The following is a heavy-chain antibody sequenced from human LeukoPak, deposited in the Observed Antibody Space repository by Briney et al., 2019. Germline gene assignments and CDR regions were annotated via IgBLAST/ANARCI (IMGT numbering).Heavy chain of an antibody. CDR2: ISGSGGST. V-gene: IGHV3-23*01. Sequence: QTGGSLRLSCAASGFTFSSYGMSWVRQAPGKGLEWVSAISGSGGSTYYADSVKGRFTISRDNSKNTLYLQMNSLRAEDTAVYYCAKGRQSSSSHYMDVWGKGTTVTVSS. J-gene: IGHJ6*03. CDR1: GFTFSSYG. D-gene: IGHD6-6*01. CDR3: AKGRQSSSSHYMDV.